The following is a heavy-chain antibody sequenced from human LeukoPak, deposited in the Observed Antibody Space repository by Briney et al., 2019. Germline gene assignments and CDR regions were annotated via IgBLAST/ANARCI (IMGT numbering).Heavy chain of an antibody. D-gene: IGHD2-21*02. CDR1: GYTFTSYD. CDR2: MNPNSGNT. V-gene: IGHV1-8*01. J-gene: IGHJ4*02. CDR3: ARELAYCGGDCYPDY. Sequence: ASVKVSCKASGYTFTSYDINWVRQATGQGLEWMGWMNPNSGNTGYAQEFQGRVTITRDTSASTAYMELSSLRSEDMAVYYCARELAYCGGDCYPDYWGQGTLVTVSS.